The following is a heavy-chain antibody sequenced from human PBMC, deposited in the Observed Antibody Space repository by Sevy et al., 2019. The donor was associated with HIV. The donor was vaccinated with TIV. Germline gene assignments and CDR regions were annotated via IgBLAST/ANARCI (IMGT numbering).Heavy chain of an antibody. CDR1: GGSISSYY. Sequence: SETLSLTCTVSGGSISSYYWSWIRQPAGKGLEWIGRIYTSGSTNYNPSLKSRVTMSVDTSKNQFSLKLSSVTAADTAVYYCARAGLIAVAGTSVYYYGMDVWCQGTTVTVSS. D-gene: IGHD6-19*01. CDR3: ARAGLIAVAGTSVYYYGMDV. J-gene: IGHJ6*02. V-gene: IGHV4-4*07. CDR2: IYTSGST.